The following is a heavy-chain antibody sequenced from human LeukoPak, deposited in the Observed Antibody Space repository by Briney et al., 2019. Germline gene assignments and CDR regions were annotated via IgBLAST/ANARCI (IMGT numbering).Heavy chain of an antibody. D-gene: IGHD2-2*02. CDR1: GGSISGYY. CDR2: IYYSGST. V-gene: IGHV4-59*12. J-gene: IGHJ6*03. Sequence: PSETLSLTCTVSGGSISGYYWSWIRQPPGKGLEWIGCIYYSGSTNYNPSLRSRLTISVDTSKNQFSLKLSSVTAADTAVYYCASVPAAIDYYYYMDVWGKGTTVTVSS. CDR3: ASVPAAIDYYYYMDV.